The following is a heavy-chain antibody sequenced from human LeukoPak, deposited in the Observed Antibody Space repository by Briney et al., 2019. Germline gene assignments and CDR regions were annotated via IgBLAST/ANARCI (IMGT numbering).Heavy chain of an antibody. J-gene: IGHJ6*02. Sequence: GGSLRLSCAASGFTFSSYDMHWVRQATGKGLEWVSAIGTAGDTYYPGSVKGRFTISRENAKNSLYLQMNSLRAGDTAVYYCARDRRDDYGDYYGMDVWGQGTTVTVSS. D-gene: IGHD4-17*01. CDR3: ARDRRDDYGDYYGMDV. V-gene: IGHV3-13*01. CDR2: IGTAGDT. CDR1: GFTFSSYD.